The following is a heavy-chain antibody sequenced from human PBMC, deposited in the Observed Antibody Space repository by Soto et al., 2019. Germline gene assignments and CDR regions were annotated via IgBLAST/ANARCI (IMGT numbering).Heavy chain of an antibody. D-gene: IGHD6-19*01. V-gene: IGHV6-1*01. Sequence: SQTLSLTCAISGDSVSSNSAAWNCSRQSPSRRLEWLGRAYYRSKWDNDYAVSVKSRITINPDTSKTQFSLQLNSVTPEDTAVYYCARDPEYSSGFDYYYYYGMDVWGQGTTVTVSS. J-gene: IGHJ6*02. CDR3: ARDPEYSSGFDYYYYYGMDV. CDR2: AYYRSKWDN. CDR1: GDSVSSNSAA.